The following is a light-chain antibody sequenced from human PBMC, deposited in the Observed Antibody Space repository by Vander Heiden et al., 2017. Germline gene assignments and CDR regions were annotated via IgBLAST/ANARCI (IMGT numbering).Light chain of an antibody. CDR3: QQYGSSPQT. Sequence: ETVLTHSPRTLSLSPGERATLSCRASHSVSSSYLAWYKQKPGQAPRLLIYGASSRATGIPDRFSGSGSGTDFTLTISRLEPEDFAVYYCQQYGSSPQTFGQGTKVEIK. CDR2: GAS. CDR1: HSVSSSY. V-gene: IGKV3-20*01. J-gene: IGKJ1*01.